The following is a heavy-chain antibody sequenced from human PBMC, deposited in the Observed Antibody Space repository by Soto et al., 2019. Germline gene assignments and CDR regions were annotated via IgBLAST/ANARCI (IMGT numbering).Heavy chain of an antibody. CDR2: IYYSGRT. V-gene: IGHV4-59*01. J-gene: IGHJ5*02. CDR1: GGSLSSYS. CDR3: ARGRGWFDP. Sequence: QVQLQESRPGLVKPSETLSLTCTVSGGSLSSYSWSWIRQPPGKGLEWIGYIYYSGRTNYSPSLKSRVTLSVDPSKNQFALKLSSVTAADTAVYYCARGRGWFDPWGQGTLVTVSS.